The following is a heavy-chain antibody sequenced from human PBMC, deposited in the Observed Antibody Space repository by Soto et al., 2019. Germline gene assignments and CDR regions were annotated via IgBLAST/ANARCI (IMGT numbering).Heavy chain of an antibody. CDR2: ISWNSGSI. D-gene: IGHD6-13*01. V-gene: IGHV3-9*01. J-gene: IGHJ4*02. CDR1: GFTFDDYA. Sequence: LRLSCAASGFTFDDYAMHWVRQAPGKGLEWVSGISWNSGSIGYADSVKGRFTISRDNAKNSLYLQMNSLRAEDTALYYCAKDATLYSSSRSGLDYWGQGTLVTVSS. CDR3: AKDATLYSSSRSGLDY.